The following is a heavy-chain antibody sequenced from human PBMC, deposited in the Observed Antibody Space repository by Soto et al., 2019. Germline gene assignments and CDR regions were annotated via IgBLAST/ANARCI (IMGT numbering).Heavy chain of an antibody. CDR2: IYPGDSDT. CDR3: ARTDGYEIEY. Sequence: LGQPLKISCKALGYSFVSYWVAWVLQMPGKRLEWMGIIYPGDSDTTYSPSFQGQVTMSVETPITTVDLQWSSLKASDNAMYYCARTDGYEIEYWGQGTLVTVSS. CDR1: GYSFVSYW. J-gene: IGHJ4*02. D-gene: IGHD5-12*01. V-gene: IGHV5-51*01.